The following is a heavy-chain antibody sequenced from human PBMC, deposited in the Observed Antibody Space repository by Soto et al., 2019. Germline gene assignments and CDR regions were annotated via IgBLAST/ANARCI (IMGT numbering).Heavy chain of an antibody. J-gene: IGHJ5*02. CDR3: ARRERGGGTDWWFNP. CDR1: GGSISSSSFH. V-gene: IGHV4-39*01. Sequence: QLQLQESGPGLVKPSETLSLTCTVSGGSISSSSFHCGWIGKPPGKGLEWIGSIYYSGSTYYSPTLTMRPTISLNTSKNQITTKLSSITAADTAVYYCARRERGGGTDWWFNPWGQGTLVTFSS. CDR2: IYYSGST. D-gene: IGHD2-21*02.